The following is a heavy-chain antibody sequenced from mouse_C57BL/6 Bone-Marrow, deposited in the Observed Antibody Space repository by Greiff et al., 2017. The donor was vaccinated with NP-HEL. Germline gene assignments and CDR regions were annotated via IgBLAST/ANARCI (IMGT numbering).Heavy chain of an antibody. Sequence: QVQLQQSGPGLVRPSQSLSITCTVSGFSLTSYGVHWVRQSPGKGLEWLGVIWSGGSTDYNAAFISRLSISKDNSKSQVFFKMNSLQADDTAIYYCARNFAGYDGIYFDYWGQGTTLTVSS. J-gene: IGHJ2*01. CDR1: GFSLTSYG. CDR2: IWSGGST. CDR3: ARNFAGYDGIYFDY. V-gene: IGHV2-2*01. D-gene: IGHD2-2*01.